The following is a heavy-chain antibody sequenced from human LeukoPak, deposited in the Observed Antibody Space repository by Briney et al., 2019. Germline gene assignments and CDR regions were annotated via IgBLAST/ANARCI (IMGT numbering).Heavy chain of an antibody. J-gene: IGHJ4*02. CDR1: GGSFSGYY. CDR2: INHSGST. D-gene: IGHD4-17*01. CDR3: ARGNGDYVNY. Sequence: SETLSPTCAVYGGSFSGYYRSWIRQPPGKGLEWIGEINHSGSTNYNPSLKSRVTISVDTSKNQFSPKLSSVTAADTAVYYCARGNGDYVNYWGQGTLVTVSS. V-gene: IGHV4-34*01.